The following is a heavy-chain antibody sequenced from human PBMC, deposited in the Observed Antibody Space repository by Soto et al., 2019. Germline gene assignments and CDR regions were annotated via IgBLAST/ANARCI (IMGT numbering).Heavy chain of an antibody. V-gene: IGHV1-58*01. J-gene: IGHJ4*02. CDR1: GFTFTSSA. CDR2: MVVGSGNT. Sequence: SVKVSCKASGFTFTSSAVQWVRQARGQRLEWIGWMVVGSGNTNYAQKFQERVTITRDMSTSTAYMELSSLRSEDTAVYYCAADLPNYEVWSGYSESQFDYWCQGTLVSVSS. D-gene: IGHD3-3*01. CDR3: AADLPNYEVWSGYSESQFDY.